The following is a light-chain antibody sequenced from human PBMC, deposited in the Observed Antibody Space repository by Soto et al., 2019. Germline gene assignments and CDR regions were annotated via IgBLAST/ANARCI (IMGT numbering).Light chain of an antibody. CDR3: QQTSSFPWT. CDR2: AAS. V-gene: IGKV1-12*02. J-gene: IGKJ1*01. CDR1: QDVSSW. Sequence: DIEMTQSPPSVSTSVGNRVTITCRTSQDVSSWLAWYQRKPGQAPRLLIYAASSLQTGVPSRFRGSGSGTFFTLTINSLQPEDFATYYCQQTSSFPWTFGQGTKVEIK.